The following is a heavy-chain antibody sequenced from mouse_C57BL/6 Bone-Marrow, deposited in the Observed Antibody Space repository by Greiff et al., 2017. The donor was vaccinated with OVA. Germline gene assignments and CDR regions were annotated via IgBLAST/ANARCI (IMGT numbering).Heavy chain of an antibody. CDR3: ASTGREGRYAMDY. CDR1: GFSLTSYG. Sequence: VQLQESGPGLVAPSQSLSITCTVSGFSLTSYGVHWVRQPPGKGLAWLVVIWSDGSTTYNSALKSRLSISKDNSKSQVFLKMNSLQTDDTAMYYCASTGREGRYAMDYWGQGTSVTVSS. D-gene: IGHD3-3*01. J-gene: IGHJ4*01. V-gene: IGHV2-6*03. CDR2: IWSDGST.